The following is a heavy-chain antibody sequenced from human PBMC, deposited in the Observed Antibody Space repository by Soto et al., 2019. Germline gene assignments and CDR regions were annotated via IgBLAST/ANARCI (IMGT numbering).Heavy chain of an antibody. CDR2: IYYSAST. Sequence: QLQLQESGPGLVKPSETLSLTCSVSGGSISSSSYFWGWIRQPPGKGLEWIGSIYYSASTYYNPYLTSRVAVSVDTSKHPFSLNLSSVTAADTAVYYCARHPSDFWFDPWGQGTLVTVSS. D-gene: IGHD2-21*02. CDR1: GGSISSSSYF. V-gene: IGHV4-39*01. CDR3: ARHPSDFWFDP. J-gene: IGHJ5*02.